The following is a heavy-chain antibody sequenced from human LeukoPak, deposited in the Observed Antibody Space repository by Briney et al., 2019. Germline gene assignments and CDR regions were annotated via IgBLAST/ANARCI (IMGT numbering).Heavy chain of an antibody. CDR3: ARGEDDFWSGYYMAWYFDY. CDR2: ISGSGGST. CDR1: GFTFSSYA. J-gene: IGHJ4*02. V-gene: IGHV3-23*01. Sequence: HPGGSLRLSCAASGFTFSSYAMSWVRQAPGKGLEWVSAISGSGGSTYYADSVKGRFTISRDNSKNTLYLQMNSLRAEDTAVYYCARGEDDFWSGYYMAWYFDYWGQGTLVTVSS. D-gene: IGHD3-3*01.